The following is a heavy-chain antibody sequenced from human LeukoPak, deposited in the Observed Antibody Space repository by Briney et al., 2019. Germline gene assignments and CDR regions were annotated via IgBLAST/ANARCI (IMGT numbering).Heavy chain of an antibody. D-gene: IGHD1-7*01. CDR1: GFTFSNYA. CDR3: AREDDWNYEDY. J-gene: IGHJ4*02. V-gene: IGHV3-23*01. CDR2: ISGSGTST. Sequence: GGSLRLSCAASGFTFSNYAMSWVRQAPGKGLEWVSVISGSGTSTYYADSVKGRFTISRDNAKNSLYLQMNSLRAEDTAIYYCAREDDWNYEDYWGQGTLVTVSS.